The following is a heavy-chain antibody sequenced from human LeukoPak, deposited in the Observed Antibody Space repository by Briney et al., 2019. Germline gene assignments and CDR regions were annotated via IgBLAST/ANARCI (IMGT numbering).Heavy chain of an antibody. D-gene: IGHD3-22*01. V-gene: IGHV1-18*01. Sequence: ASVKVSCKASGYTFTSYGISWVRQAPGQGLEWMGWISAYNGNTNYAQKLQGRVAMTTDTSTSTAYMELRSLRSDDTAVYYCAREAYYDSSGGEFDPWGQGTLVTVSS. CDR1: GYTFTSYG. J-gene: IGHJ5*02. CDR3: AREAYYDSSGGEFDP. CDR2: ISAYNGNT.